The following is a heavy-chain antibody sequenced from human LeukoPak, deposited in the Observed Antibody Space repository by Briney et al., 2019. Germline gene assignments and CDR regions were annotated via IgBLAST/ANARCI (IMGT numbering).Heavy chain of an antibody. CDR3: ARDTGLGVVVVVAATEPYYMDV. Sequence: ASVKVSCKASGHTFTSYGISWVRQAPGQGLEWMGWISAYNGNTNHAQKLQGRVTMTTDTSTSTAYMELRSLRSDDTAVYYCARDTGLGVVVVVAATEPYYMDVWGKGTTVTVSS. V-gene: IGHV1-18*01. CDR2: ISAYNGNT. D-gene: IGHD2-15*01. CDR1: GHTFTSYG. J-gene: IGHJ6*03.